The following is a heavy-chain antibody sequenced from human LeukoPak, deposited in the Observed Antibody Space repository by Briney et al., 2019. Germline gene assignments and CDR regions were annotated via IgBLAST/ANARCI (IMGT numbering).Heavy chain of an antibody. D-gene: IGHD6-13*01. CDR2: IYYSGST. J-gene: IGHJ4*02. V-gene: IGHV4-59*01. Sequence: PSETLSLTCTVSGGSISSYYWSWIRQPPGKGLEWIGYIYYSGSTNYNPSLKSRVTISVDTSKNQFSLKLSSVTPADTAVYYCASQIMSSSRQAFDYWGQGTLVTVSS. CDR1: GGSISSYY. CDR3: ASQIMSSSRQAFDY.